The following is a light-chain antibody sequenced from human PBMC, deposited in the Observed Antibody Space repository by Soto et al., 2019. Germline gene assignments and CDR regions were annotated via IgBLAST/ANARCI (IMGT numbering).Light chain of an antibody. Sequence: SVLTQPASVYGSPGESITIPCSGTSSDVGSYNVVSWYQQHPGKAPKLVIYDVSNRPSGVSPRFSGAKSGNTASLTIAGLQAEDEADYYCSSYTRRSTYVFGTGTKVTVL. CDR1: SSDVGSYNV. J-gene: IGLJ1*01. CDR2: DVS. V-gene: IGLV2-14*03. CDR3: SSYTRRSTYV.